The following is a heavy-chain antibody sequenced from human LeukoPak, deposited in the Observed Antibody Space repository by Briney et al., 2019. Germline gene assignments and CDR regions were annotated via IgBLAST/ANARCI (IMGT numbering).Heavy chain of an antibody. CDR3: ARGGKKTAMVMS. Sequence: SQTLSLTCTVSGGSISSGGYFWNWIRQLPGKGLEWIGYIYSSGSTYNPSLKSRVIISLDTSKNQFSLKLNSVTAADTAVYYCARGGKKTAMVMSWGQGTLVTVPS. CDR2: IYSSGST. D-gene: IGHD5-18*01. V-gene: IGHV4-31*03. J-gene: IGHJ4*02. CDR1: GGSISSGGYF.